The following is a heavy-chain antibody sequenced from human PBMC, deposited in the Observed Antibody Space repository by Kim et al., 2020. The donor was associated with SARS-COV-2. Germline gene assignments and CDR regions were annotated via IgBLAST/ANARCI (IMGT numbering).Heavy chain of an antibody. J-gene: IGHJ5*02. CDR1: GASISSNIYS. Sequence: SETLSLTCTVSGASISSNIYSWAWIRQPPGKGLEWIGTYHSSGSTYYNPSLRSRITISIDTSKNQFSLKMESVTAADTAVYYCARLPTGYPNWVDPWGQGTLVTVSS. D-gene: IGHD3-9*01. CDR3: ARLPTGYPNWVDP. V-gene: IGHV4-39*01. CDR2: YHSSGST.